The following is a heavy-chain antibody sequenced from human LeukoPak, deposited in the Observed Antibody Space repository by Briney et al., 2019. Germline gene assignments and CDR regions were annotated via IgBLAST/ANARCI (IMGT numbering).Heavy chain of an antibody. D-gene: IGHD5-18*01. V-gene: IGHV1-69*02. J-gene: IGHJ4*02. CDR3: ARNPPPRGYSYGYGYEDY. Sequence: SVKVSCKASGGTFSSYTISWVRQAPGQGLEWMGRIIPILGIANYAQKFQGRVTITADKSTSRAYMWLSSLRSKDTAVNNCARNPPPRGYSYGYGYEDYWGQGTLVTVSS. CDR2: IIPILGIA. CDR1: GGTFSSYT.